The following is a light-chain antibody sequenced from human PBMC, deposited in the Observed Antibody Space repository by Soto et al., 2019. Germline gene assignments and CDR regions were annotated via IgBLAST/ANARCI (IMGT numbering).Light chain of an antibody. V-gene: IGLV2-14*01. CDR3: SSYTNTGTHLL. J-gene: IGLJ2*01. Sequence: QSVLTQPASVSGSPGQSITISCTGTSSDIGGYNFVSWYQHHPGKAPKLMIYEVYNRPSGISQRFSGSKSVNTASLTISGLQAEDEAHYYCSSYTNTGTHLLFGGGTKLTVL. CDR1: SSDIGGYNF. CDR2: EVY.